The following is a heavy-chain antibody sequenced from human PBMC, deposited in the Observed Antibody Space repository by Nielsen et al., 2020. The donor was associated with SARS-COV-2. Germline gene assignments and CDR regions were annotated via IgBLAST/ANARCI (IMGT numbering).Heavy chain of an antibody. Sequence: GESLKISCTLFGLSVTDAWMGWVRRAPGRGLEWIGRIKSKSDGGTTDYAAPIRDRVFVSRDESTNTVFLQMSSLMAEDTAVYYCTTDRGVAIRPLFDSWVQGTRVTVSS. CDR1: GLSVTDAW. V-gene: IGHV3-15*01. J-gene: IGHJ4*02. D-gene: IGHD3-3*01. CDR3: TTDRGVAIRPLFDS. CDR2: IKSKSDGGTT.